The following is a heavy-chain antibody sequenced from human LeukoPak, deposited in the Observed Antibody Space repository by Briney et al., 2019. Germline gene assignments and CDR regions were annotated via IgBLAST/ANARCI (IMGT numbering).Heavy chain of an antibody. J-gene: IGHJ4*02. V-gene: IGHV3-23*01. D-gene: IGHD1-26*01. CDR3: AKVLSGSQDS. CDR2: IGGGGENT. CDR1: GFTFGGSA. Sequence: GGSLRLSCAASGFTFGGSAMSWVRQAPGKGLEWVSTIGGGGENTYYADSAKGRFTNSRDNSKSTVYLQMNSLRAEDTAVYYCAKVLSGSQDSWGQGTLVTVFS.